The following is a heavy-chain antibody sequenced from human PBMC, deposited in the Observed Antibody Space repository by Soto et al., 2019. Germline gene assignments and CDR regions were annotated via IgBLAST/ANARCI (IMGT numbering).Heavy chain of an antibody. CDR1: GYTFTSYG. V-gene: IGHV1-18*01. CDR3: ARDYESIEARTVWFDP. Sequence: ASVKVSCKASGYTFTSYGISWVRQAPGQGLERMGWISAYNGNTNYAQKLQGRVTMTTDTSTSTAYMELRSLRSDDTAVYYCARDYESIEARTVWFDPWGQGTLLTVSS. CDR2: ISAYNGNT. D-gene: IGHD6-6*01. J-gene: IGHJ5*02.